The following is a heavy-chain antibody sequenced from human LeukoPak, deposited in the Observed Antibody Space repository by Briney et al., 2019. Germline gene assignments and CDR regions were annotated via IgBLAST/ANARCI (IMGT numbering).Heavy chain of an antibody. D-gene: IGHD2-15*01. CDR1: GVSLNTHGVG. Sequence: SGPTLVNPTQTLTLTCTFSGVSLNTHGVGVAWIRQPPGKDLEWLALSYWDDDTRYSPSLKSKITVTKDTSKNQVVLTMTNMDLVDTATYHCAHSLRRRSCSGGSCYYFDDWGQGTLVTVSS. CDR2: SYWDDDT. V-gene: IGHV2-5*02. CDR3: AHSLRRRSCSGGSCYYFDD. J-gene: IGHJ4*02.